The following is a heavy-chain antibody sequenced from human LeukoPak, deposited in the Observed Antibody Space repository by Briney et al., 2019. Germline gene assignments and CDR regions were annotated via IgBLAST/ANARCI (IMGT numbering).Heavy chain of an antibody. Sequence: GKSLRLSCAASGFTFSNHAMHWVRQAPGKGLEWVSLITWDGTNTYYADSVKGRFTISRDNSKNSLYLHMNSLRPEDTALYYCAKSDQEPLVGYYYYFMDVWGKGTTVTVSS. J-gene: IGHJ6*03. CDR2: ITWDGTNT. CDR1: GFTFSNHA. D-gene: IGHD6-13*01. V-gene: IGHV3-43D*03. CDR3: AKSDQEPLVGYYYYFMDV.